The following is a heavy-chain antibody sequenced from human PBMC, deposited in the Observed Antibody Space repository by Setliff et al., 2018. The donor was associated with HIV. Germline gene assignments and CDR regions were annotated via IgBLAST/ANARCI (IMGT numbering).Heavy chain of an antibody. CDR1: GYTFSHNT. V-gene: IGHV1-3*01. CDR3: ARQFSSGYPWGY. D-gene: IGHD3-22*01. CDR2: INVGNGNT. J-gene: IGHJ4*02. Sequence: ASVKVSCKASGYTFSHNTIHWVRQAPGKRLEWMGWINVGNGNTKYSQRFQGRVTITRDTSASAAYMQLNSLRSEDTAVYYCARQFSSGYPWGYWGQGTVVTVSS.